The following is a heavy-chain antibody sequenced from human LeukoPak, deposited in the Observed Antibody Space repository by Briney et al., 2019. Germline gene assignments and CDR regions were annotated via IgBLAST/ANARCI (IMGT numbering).Heavy chain of an antibody. CDR1: GYTFTSYY. CDR3: ATSSDCGGDCYSAYAFGI. V-gene: IGHV1-46*01. Sequence: GASVKVSCKASGYTFTSYYMHWVRQAPGQGLEWMGIINPSGGSTSYAQKFQGRVTMTRDMSTSTVYMELSSLRSEDTAVYYCATSSDCGGDCYSAYAFGIWGQGTMVTVSS. J-gene: IGHJ3*02. CDR2: INPSGGST. D-gene: IGHD2-21*02.